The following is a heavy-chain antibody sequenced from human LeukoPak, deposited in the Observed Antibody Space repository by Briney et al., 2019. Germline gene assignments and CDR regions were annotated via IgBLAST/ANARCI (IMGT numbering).Heavy chain of an antibody. CDR2: MNPNSGNT. CDR3: ARAESADYYYGMDV. V-gene: IGHV1-8*01. Sequence: ASVKVSCKASGYTFTSYYIDWVRQATGQGLQWMGWMNPNSGNTGYSQKFQGRVTMTRNTSISTAYMEMRRLRSEDTAVYYCARAESADYYYGMDVWAKGPRSRSPQ. J-gene: IGHJ6*04. CDR1: GYTFTSYY. D-gene: IGHD2-15*01.